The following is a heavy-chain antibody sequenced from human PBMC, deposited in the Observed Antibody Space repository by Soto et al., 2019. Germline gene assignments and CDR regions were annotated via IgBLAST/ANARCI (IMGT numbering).Heavy chain of an antibody. CDR3: ARGRHSSSWYY. J-gene: IGHJ4*02. CDR1: GGSFSGYY. D-gene: IGHD6-13*01. CDR2: INHSGST. V-gene: IGHV4-34*01. Sequence: SETLSLTGAVYGGSFSGYYWSWIRQPPGKGLEWIGEINHSGSTNYNPSLKSRVTISVDTSKNQFSLKLSSVTAADTAVYYSARGRHSSSWYYWGQGTLVTVSS.